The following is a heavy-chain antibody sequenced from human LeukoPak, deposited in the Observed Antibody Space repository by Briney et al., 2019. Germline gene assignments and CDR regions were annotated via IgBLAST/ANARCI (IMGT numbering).Heavy chain of an antibody. CDR2: ISYDGSNK. J-gene: IGHJ4*02. D-gene: IGHD6-13*01. Sequence: PGRSLRLSCAASGVTFSSYAMHWVRQAPGKGLDGVAVISYDGSNKYYADYVKGRFTISRDNSKNTLYLQMNSLRAEDTAVYYCARPFIAAAGPFDYWGQGTLVTVSS. CDR1: GVTFSSYA. V-gene: IGHV3-30*04. CDR3: ARPFIAAAGPFDY.